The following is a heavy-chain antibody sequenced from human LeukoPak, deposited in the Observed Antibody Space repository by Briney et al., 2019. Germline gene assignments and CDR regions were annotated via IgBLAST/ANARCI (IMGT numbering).Heavy chain of an antibody. CDR2: ISGGGTST. D-gene: IGHD2-2*01. Sequence: GGSLRLSCAASQFTFGNYAMSWVRQAPGKGLEWVSTISGGGTSTYYADSVKGRFTISRDNSKNTLYLQMNSLRAEDTAVYYCARDSTFDIWGQGTVVTVSS. CDR1: QFTFGNYA. V-gene: IGHV3-23*01. CDR3: ARDSTFDI. J-gene: IGHJ3*02.